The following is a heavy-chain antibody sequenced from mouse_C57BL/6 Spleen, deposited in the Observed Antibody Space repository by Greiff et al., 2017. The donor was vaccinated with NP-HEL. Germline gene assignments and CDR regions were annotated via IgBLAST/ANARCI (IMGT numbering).Heavy chain of an antibody. CDR1: GYSFTSYY. J-gene: IGHJ3*01. V-gene: IGHV1-66*01. D-gene: IGHD3-1*01. CDR2: IYPGSGNT. CDR3: ARSGLAWFAY. Sequence: QVQLQQSGPELVKPGASVKISCKASGYSFTSYYIHWVKQRPGPGLEWIGWIYPGSGNTKYNEKFKGKATLTADTSSSTAYMQLSSLTSEDSAVYYCARSGLAWFAYWGQGTLVTVSA.